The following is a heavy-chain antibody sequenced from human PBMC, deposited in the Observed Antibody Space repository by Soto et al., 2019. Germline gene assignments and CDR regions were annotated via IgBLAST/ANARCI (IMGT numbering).Heavy chain of an antibody. CDR1: GYIFSSHG. J-gene: IGHJ4*02. V-gene: IGHV1-18*01. CDR2: ISAYNGDR. D-gene: IGHD3-10*01. CDR3: AREAFDADYIDF. Sequence: QVHLVQSGAEVKKPGASVKVSCKASGYIFSSHGISWVRQAPGRGLEWMAWISAYNGDRNYAETLQGRVTVTTDTSTNTAYMELRSLRSGDTAVYYCAREAFDADYIDFWGQGTLVTVSS.